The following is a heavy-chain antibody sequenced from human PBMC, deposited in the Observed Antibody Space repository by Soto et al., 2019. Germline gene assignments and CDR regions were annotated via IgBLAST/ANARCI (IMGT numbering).Heavy chain of an antibody. J-gene: IGHJ3*02. D-gene: IGHD3-16*02. CDR2: ISGSGGST. CDR1: GFTFSSYA. Sequence: PGGSLRLSCAASGFTFSSYAMSWVRQAPGKGLEWVSAISGSGGSTYYADSVKGRFTISRDNSKNTLYLQMNSLRAEDTAVYYCANTFGGVIVTQMTDAFDIWGQGTMVTVSS. CDR3: ANTFGGVIVTQMTDAFDI. V-gene: IGHV3-23*01.